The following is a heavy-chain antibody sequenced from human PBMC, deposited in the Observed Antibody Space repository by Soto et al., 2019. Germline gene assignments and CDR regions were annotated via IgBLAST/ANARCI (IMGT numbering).Heavy chain of an antibody. D-gene: IGHD3-3*01. Sequence: QVQLVQSGAEVKKPGASVKVSCKASGYTFTSYGISWVRQAPGQGLEWMGWISAHNGNTNYAQKFQGRVTMTTDTSTSTAYMELRSLRSDDTAVYYCARALGKYYNFWSGYSTQFEYWGQGSVVTVSS. CDR3: ARALGKYYNFWSGYSTQFEY. CDR2: ISAHNGNT. J-gene: IGHJ4*02. CDR1: GYTFTSYG. V-gene: IGHV1-18*01.